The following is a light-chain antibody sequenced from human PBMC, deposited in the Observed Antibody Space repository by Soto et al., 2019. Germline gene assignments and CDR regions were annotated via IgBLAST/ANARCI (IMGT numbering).Light chain of an antibody. CDR2: EVS. J-gene: IGLJ2*01. V-gene: IGLV2-8*01. CDR3: SSYAGSNVV. CDR1: STDVGGYNH. Sequence: QSALTQPPSASGSPGQSVTISCTGTSTDVGGYNHVSWYQQHPGKAPKLMIYEVSKRPSGVADRFSGSRSGNMASLTVSGLQAEDEADYYCSSYAGSNVVFGGGTKVTVL.